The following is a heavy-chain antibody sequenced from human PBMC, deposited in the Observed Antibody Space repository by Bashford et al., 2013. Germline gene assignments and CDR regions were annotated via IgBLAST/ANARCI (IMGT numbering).Heavy chain of an antibody. CDR3: ARDRGRCSGVTCHPRSYGVDV. Sequence: SETLSLTCTVSGDSITNYYWSWIRQPAGKGLEWIGRIYARRGVTEQNPSLKSRVTMSLDTSNNQLFLKLTSVTAADTAVYYCARDRGRCSGVTCHPRSYGVDVWGQGTTVTVSS. D-gene: IGHD2-15*01. CDR2: IYARRGVT. J-gene: IGHJ6*02. V-gene: IGHV4-4*07. CDR1: GDSITNYY.